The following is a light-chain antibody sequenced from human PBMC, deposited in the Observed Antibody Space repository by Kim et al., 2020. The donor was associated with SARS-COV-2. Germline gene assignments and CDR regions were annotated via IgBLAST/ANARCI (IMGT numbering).Light chain of an antibody. CDR2: GKN. V-gene: IGLV3-19*01. Sequence: VVLGQTVRITCQGDSLRSYYASWYQQKPGQAPVLVIYGKNNRPSGIPDRFSGSSSGNTASLTITGAQAEDEADYYCNSRDSSGNWVFGGGTQLTVL. CDR1: SLRSYY. CDR3: NSRDSSGNWV. J-gene: IGLJ3*02.